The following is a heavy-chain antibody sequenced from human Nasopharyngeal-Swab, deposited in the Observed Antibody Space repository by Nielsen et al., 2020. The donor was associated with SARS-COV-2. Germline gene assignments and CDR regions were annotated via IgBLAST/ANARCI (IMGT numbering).Heavy chain of an antibody. J-gene: IGHJ6*02. CDR1: GFTFSSYS. V-gene: IGHV3-21*01. CDR2: ISSSSSYI. D-gene: IGHD5-18*01. CDR3: ARVDGYSYGYYYYYYGMDV. Sequence: GESLKISCAASGFTFSSYSMNWVRQAPGKGLEWVSSISSSSSYIYYADSVKGRFTISRDNAKSSLYLQMNSLRAEDTAVYYCARVDGYSYGYYYYYYGMDVWGQGTTVTVSS.